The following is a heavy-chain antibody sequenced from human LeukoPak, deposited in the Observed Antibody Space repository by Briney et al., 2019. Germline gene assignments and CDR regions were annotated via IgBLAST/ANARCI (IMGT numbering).Heavy chain of an antibody. Sequence: GGSLRLSCAASGFTFSSYWMSWVRQAPGKGLEWVANIKQDGNEKYYVDSVKGRFTISRDNAKNSLYLQMNSLRAEDTAVYYCASGGSGSWRYYYYYYMDVWGKGTTVTVSS. CDR3: ASGGSGSWRYYYYYYMDV. D-gene: IGHD3-10*01. V-gene: IGHV3-7*01. CDR2: IKQDGNEK. J-gene: IGHJ6*03. CDR1: GFTFSSYW.